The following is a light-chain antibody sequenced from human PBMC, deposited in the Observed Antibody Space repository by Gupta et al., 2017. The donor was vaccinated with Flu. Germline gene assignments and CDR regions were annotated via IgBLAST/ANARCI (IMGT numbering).Light chain of an antibody. CDR1: QGLLYSDGNTI. V-gene: IGKV2-30*01. CDR3: MQGAHWPWA. Sequence: ISCRSSQGLLYSDGNTILHRFQQRPGQSPRRLIYQVSYRDSGVPDRFSGSGSGTNFTLKISRVEAEDVGIYYCMQGAHWPWAFGQGTKVEIK. J-gene: IGKJ1*01. CDR2: QVS.